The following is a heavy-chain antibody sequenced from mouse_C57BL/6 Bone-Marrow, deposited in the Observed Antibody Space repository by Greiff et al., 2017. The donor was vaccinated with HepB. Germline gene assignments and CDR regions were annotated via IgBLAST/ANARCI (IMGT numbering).Heavy chain of an antibody. CDR1: GFTFSDFY. CDR3: ARDEVGRRFAY. J-gene: IGHJ3*01. V-gene: IGHV7-1*01. CDR2: SRNKANDYTT. D-gene: IGHD1-3*01. Sequence: EVKLMDSGGGLVQSGRSLRLSCATSGFTFSDFYMEWVRQAPGKGLEWIAASRNKANDYTTEYSASVKGRFIVSRDTSQSILYLQMNALRAEDTAIYYCARDEVGRRFAYWGQGTLVTVSA.